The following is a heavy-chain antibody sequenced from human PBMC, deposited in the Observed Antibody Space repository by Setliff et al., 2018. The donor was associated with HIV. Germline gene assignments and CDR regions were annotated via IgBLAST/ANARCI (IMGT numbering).Heavy chain of an antibody. V-gene: IGHV3-48*03. Sequence: GGSLRLSCAASGFTFSSYEMNWVRQAPGKGLEWVSYISSSGSTIYYADSVKGRFTISRDNAKSSLYLQMNSLRAEDTAVYYCARVPYSSSWSFDYWGQGTLVTVSS. J-gene: IGHJ4*02. CDR1: GFTFSSYE. D-gene: IGHD6-13*01. CDR3: ARVPYSSSWSFDY. CDR2: ISSSGSTI.